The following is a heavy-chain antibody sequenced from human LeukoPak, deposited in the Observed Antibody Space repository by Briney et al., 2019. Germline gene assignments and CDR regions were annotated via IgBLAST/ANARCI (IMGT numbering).Heavy chain of an antibody. Sequence: KPSETLSLTCAVYGGSFSGYYWSWIRQPPGKGLEWIGEINHSGSTNYNLSLKSRVTISVDTSKNQFSLKLSSVTAADTAVYYCARSSGYDILTGYFGPWGQGTLVTVSS. CDR1: GGSFSGYY. J-gene: IGHJ5*02. CDR3: ARSSGYDILTGYFGP. V-gene: IGHV4-34*01. D-gene: IGHD3-9*01. CDR2: INHSGST.